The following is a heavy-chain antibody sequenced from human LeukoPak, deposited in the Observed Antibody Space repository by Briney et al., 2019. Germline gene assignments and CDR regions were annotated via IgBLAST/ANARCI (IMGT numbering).Heavy chain of an antibody. CDR3: AKGVVPQLLLYQNYFDY. J-gene: IGHJ4*02. D-gene: IGHD2-2*02. V-gene: IGHV3-23*01. CDR2: ISGSGGST. CDR1: GFTFSSYA. Sequence: GGSLRLSCAASGFTFSSYAMSWVRQAPGKGLEWVSAISGSGGSTYYADSVKGRFTISRDNSKNTLYLQMNSLRAEDTAVYYCAKGVVPQLLLYQNYFDYWGQGTLVTVSS.